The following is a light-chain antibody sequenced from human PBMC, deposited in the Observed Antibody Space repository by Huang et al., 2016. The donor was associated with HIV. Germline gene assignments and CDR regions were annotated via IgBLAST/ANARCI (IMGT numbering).Light chain of an antibody. CDR2: GAS. Sequence: EIVMTQSPVTLSVSPGESATLSCRARQNVSTNLAWYQHKPGRAPRLLIYGASTRATSVPARVSASGSGTEFTLTVGGLRSDDFAVYYCQHYDNWAPATFGQGTKLEFK. CDR1: QNVSTN. CDR3: QHYDNWAPAT. V-gene: IGKV3-15*01. J-gene: IGKJ1*01.